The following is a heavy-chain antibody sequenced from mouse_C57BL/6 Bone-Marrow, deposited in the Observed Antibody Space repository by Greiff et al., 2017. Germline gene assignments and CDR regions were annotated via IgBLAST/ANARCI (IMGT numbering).Heavy chain of an antibody. CDR3: TRGWLLRSWFAY. D-gene: IGHD2-3*01. CDR1: GYTFTSYW. CDR2: IYPGNSDT. Sequence: VQLQQSGPVLARPGASVKMSCKTSGYTFTSYWMHWVKQRPGQGLEWIGAIYPGNSDTSYNQKFKGKAKLTAVTSASTAYMELSSLTNEDSAVYYCTRGWLLRSWFAYWGQGTLVTVSA. V-gene: IGHV1-5*01. J-gene: IGHJ3*01.